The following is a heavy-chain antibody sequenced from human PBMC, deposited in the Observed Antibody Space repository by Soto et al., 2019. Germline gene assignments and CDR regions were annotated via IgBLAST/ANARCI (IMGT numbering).Heavy chain of an antibody. V-gene: IGHV1-3*01. CDR3: ARERRDGSGRTIHY. D-gene: IGHD3-10*01. CDR1: GYTFTTYA. CDR2: INGGNGNT. Sequence: GASVKVSCKTSGYTFTTYAIHWVRQAPGQRLEWMGWINGGNGNTKYSLKLQDRVTFTRDTSATAYMELSSLNSEDTAVYFCARERRDGSGRTIHYWAQGTLASIS. J-gene: IGHJ4*02.